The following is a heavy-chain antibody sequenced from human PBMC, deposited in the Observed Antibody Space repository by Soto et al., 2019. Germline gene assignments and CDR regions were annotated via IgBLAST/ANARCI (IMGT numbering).Heavy chain of an antibody. D-gene: IGHD5-18*01. CDR2: ISSSSSYI. CDR3: ARDQPGYSYGYGLGY. CDR1: GFTFISYS. Sequence: EVQLVESGGGLVKPGGSLRLSCAASGFTFISYSMNWVRQAPGKGLEWVSSISSSSSYIYYADSVKGRFTISRDNAKNSLYLQMTSLRAEDTAVYYCARDQPGYSYGYGLGYWGQGTLVTVSS. V-gene: IGHV3-21*01. J-gene: IGHJ4*02.